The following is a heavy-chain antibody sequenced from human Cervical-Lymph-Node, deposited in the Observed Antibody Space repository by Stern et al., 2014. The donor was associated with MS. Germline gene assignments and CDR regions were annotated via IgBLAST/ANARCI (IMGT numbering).Heavy chain of an antibody. V-gene: IGHV3-30*03. J-gene: IGHJ6*02. Sequence: VQLVESGGGVVQPGRSLRLSCAVSGFSLNSLGMHWVRQAPGKGLDLVSFISVVRSNRRYGHSVNGRFSISRDISNNTLYLQMNSLRLEDTAVYYCLGVGDAMHVWGQGTTVIVSS. CDR1: GFSLNSLG. CDR3: LGVGDAMHV. CDR2: ISVVRSNR.